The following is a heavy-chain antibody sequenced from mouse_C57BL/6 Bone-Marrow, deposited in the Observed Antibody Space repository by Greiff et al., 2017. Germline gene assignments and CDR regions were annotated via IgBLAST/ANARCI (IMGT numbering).Heavy chain of an antibody. V-gene: IGHV1-72*01. J-gene: IGHJ1*03. Sequence: QVQLKQPGAELVKPGASVKLSCKASGYTFTSYWMHWVKQRPGRGLEWIGRIDPNSGGTKYNEKFKSKATLTVDKPSSTAYMQLSSLTSEDSAVYYCARPPYYSNYWYFDVWGTGTTVTVSS. CDR2: IDPNSGGT. CDR1: GYTFTSYW. CDR3: ARPPYYSNYWYFDV. D-gene: IGHD2-5*01.